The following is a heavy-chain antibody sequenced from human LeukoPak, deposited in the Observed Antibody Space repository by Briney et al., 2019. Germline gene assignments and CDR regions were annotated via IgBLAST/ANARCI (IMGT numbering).Heavy chain of an antibody. J-gene: IGHJ3*02. CDR2: INPNSGGT. V-gene: IGHV1-2*02. CDR1: GYTFTGYY. D-gene: IGHD5-12*01. Sequence: VASVKVSCKASGYTFTGYYMHWVRQAPGQGLEWMGWINPNSGGTNYAQKFQGRVTMTRDTSISTAYMELGRLRSDDTAAYYCARERLRWGGDAFDIWGQGTMVTVSS. CDR3: ARERLRWGGDAFDI.